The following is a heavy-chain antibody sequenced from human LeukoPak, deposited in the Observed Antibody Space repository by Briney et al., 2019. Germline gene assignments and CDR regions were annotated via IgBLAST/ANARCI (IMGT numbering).Heavy chain of an antibody. V-gene: IGHV3-9*01. Sequence: PGRSLRLSCAASGFTFGDYAMHWVRQTPGKALEWVSSISWNSGDIQYVDSVKGRFTISRDNSKNSLYLQMNSLRAEDTAFYYCAKDIAPHYDIMTGLLWEATFDYWGQGILVTVSS. CDR2: ISWNSGDI. D-gene: IGHD3-9*01. J-gene: IGHJ4*02. CDR1: GFTFGDYA. CDR3: AKDIAPHYDIMTGLLWEATFDY.